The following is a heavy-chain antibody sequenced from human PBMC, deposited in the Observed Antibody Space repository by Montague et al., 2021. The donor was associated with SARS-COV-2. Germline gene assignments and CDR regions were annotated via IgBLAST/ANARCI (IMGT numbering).Heavy chain of an antibody. CDR2: INHSGST. J-gene: IGHJ4*02. CDR3: ARSSILGAHRFDY. Sequence: SETLSLTCAVYGGSFSGYYWSWIRQPPGKGLEWIGEINHSGSTNYNPSLKSRVTISVGKSKNQFSLRLSSVTAADTAVYYCARSSILGAHRFDYWDQGTLVTVSS. V-gene: IGHV4-34*01. CDR1: GGSFSGYY. D-gene: IGHD3-16*01.